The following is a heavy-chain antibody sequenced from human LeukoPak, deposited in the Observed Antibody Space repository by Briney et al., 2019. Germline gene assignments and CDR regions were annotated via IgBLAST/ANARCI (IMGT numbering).Heavy chain of an antibody. D-gene: IGHD4-11*01. CDR1: DGSISSGSYY. J-gene: IGHJ6*02. Sequence: PSETLSLTCTVSDGSISSGSYYWSRIRQPAGKGLGWIGRIYTSGSTNYNPSLKSRVTISVDTSKNQFSLKLSSVTAADTAVYYCARAYYSNYVDGMDVWGQGTTVTVSS. CDR3: ARAYYSNYVDGMDV. V-gene: IGHV4-61*02. CDR2: IYTSGST.